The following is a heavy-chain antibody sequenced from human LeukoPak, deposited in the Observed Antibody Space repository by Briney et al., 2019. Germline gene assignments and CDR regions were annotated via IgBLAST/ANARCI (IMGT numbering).Heavy chain of an antibody. D-gene: IGHD4-11*01. CDR3: ARVAYSNYVDY. Sequence: TLSLTCTVSGGSISSGGYYWSWIRQPPGKGLEWIAYIYYSGSTYYNPSLKSRVTISVDRSKNQFSLKLNSVTAADTAVYYCARVAYSNYVDYWGQGILVTVSS. V-gene: IGHV4-30-2*01. J-gene: IGHJ4*02. CDR1: GGSISSGGYY. CDR2: IYYSGST.